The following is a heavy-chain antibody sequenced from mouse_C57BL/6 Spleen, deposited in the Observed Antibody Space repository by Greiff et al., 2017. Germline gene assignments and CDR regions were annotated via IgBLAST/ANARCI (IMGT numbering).Heavy chain of an antibody. CDR1: GYTFTSYW. CDR2: IYPSDSET. J-gene: IGHJ2*01. CDR3: ARENYGSKDFDY. D-gene: IGHD1-1*01. V-gene: IGHV1-61*01. Sequence: QVQLQQPGAELVRPGSSVKLSCKASGYTFTSYWMDWVKQRSGQGLEWIGNIYPSDSETHYNQKFKDKATLTVDKSSSTAYMQLSSLTSEDSAVYYCARENYGSKDFDYWGQGTTLTVSS.